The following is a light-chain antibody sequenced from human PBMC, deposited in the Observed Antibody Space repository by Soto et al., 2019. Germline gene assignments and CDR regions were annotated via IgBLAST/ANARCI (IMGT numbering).Light chain of an antibody. V-gene: IGKV3-20*01. J-gene: IGKJ5*01. CDR2: GAS. CDR3: QQYGSSQIT. CDR1: QSVSSSY. Sequence: PGTLSLSPGERATLSCRASQSVSSSYLAWYQQKPGQAPRLLIYGASSRATGIPDRFSGSGSGTEFTLTISRLEPEDFAVYYCQQYGSSQITFGQGTRLEI.